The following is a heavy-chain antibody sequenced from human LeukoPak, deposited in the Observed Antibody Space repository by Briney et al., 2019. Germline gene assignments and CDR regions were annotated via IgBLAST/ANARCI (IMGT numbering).Heavy chain of an antibody. Sequence: ASVNLSCTASGYIFTNWYLHWVRQPPAPAHGWVGVMNTSTGGTTYAQPFPRRLTITSDMSTRTAYMNLDSLTSEDLAMYFCARTPLMKDAFDFWGQGIILTSSS. V-gene: IGHV1-46*01. CDR3: ARTPLMKDAFDF. CDR1: GYIFTNWY. CDR2: MNTSTGGT. J-gene: IGHJ3*01. D-gene: IGHD2-8*01.